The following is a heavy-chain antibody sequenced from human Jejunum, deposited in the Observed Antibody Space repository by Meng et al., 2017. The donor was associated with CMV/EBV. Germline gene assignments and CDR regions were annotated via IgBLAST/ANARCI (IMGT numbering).Heavy chain of an antibody. CDR3: ARECVGEAYDCQWNYWFDP. D-gene: IGHD3-16*01. CDR1: GGPISGHY. Sequence: QVALHHSPPRLVRSRGTLSLTGGAVGGPISGHYWSLVRQPAGKLLEWIGQCHAGVNTNYNPTLETRITVSVDSSKNLFFLKLTSVTAADTAIYYCARECVGEAYDCQWNYWFDPWGRGTLVTVSS. V-gene: IGHV4-4*07. CDR2: CHAGVNT. J-gene: IGHJ5*02.